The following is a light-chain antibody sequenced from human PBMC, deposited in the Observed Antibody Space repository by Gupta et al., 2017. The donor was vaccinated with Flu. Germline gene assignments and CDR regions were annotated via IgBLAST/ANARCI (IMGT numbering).Light chain of an antibody. CDR1: KVGDKY. Sequence: GQTASIICSGDKVGDKYASWFQQKPGQSPVLVIYQDKKRPSGIPERFSGSNSGNTATLTISGTQAMDEADYYCQAWDSTTTVYVFGTGTKVTVL. CDR3: QAWDSTTTVYV. CDR2: QDK. V-gene: IGLV3-1*01. J-gene: IGLJ1*01.